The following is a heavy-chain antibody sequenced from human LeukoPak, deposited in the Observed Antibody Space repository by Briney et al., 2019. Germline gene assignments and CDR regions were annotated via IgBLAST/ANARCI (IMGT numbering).Heavy chain of an antibody. CDR3: ARGRDGYNGIGDY. D-gene: IGHD5-24*01. CDR1: GFTFDDYA. CDR2: ISWNSGSI. J-gene: IGHJ4*02. Sequence: GGSLRLSCAASGFTFDDYAMHWVRQAPGKGLEWASGISWNSGSIGYADSVKGRFTISRDNAKNSLYLQMNSLRAEDMALYYCARGRDGYNGIGDYWGQGTLVTVSS. V-gene: IGHV3-9*03.